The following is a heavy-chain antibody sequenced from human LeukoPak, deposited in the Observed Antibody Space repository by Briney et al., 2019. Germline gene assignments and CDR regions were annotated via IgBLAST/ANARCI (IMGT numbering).Heavy chain of an antibody. CDR3: ARDLGGFSWYSSGWYGGFDY. Sequence: SETLSLTCTVSGGSISSGDYYWSWIRQPPGKGLEWIGEINHSGSTNYNPSLKSRVTISVDTSKNQFSLKLSSVTAADTAVYYCARDLGGFSWYSSGWYGGFDYWGQGTLVTVSS. D-gene: IGHD6-19*01. CDR2: INHSGST. CDR1: GGSISSGDYY. J-gene: IGHJ4*02. V-gene: IGHV4-39*07.